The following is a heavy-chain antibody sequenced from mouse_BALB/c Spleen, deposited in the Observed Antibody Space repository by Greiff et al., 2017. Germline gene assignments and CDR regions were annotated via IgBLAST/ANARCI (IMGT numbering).Heavy chain of an antibody. V-gene: IGHV1-69*01. CDR3: ASRYGNYGMDY. D-gene: IGHD2-10*02. CDR2: IDTSDSYT. Sequence: QVQLQQPGAELVMPGASVKMSCKASGYTFTDYWMHWVKQRPGQGLEWIGAIDTSDSYTSYNQKFKGKATLTVDESSSTAYMQLSSLTSEDSAVYYCASRYGNYGMDYWGQGTSVTVSS. CDR1: GYTFTDYW. J-gene: IGHJ4*01.